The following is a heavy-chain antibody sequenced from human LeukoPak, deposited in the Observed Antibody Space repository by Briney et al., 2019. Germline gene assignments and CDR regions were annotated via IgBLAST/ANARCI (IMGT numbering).Heavy chain of an antibody. Sequence: GGSLRLSCAASGFTVSSNYMSWVRQAPGKWLEWVSVIYSGGSTYYADSVKGRFTISRDNSKNTLYLQMNSLRAEDTAVYYCAKAVFGYSYGYFDYWGQGTLVTVSS. CDR3: AKAVFGYSYGYFDY. J-gene: IGHJ4*02. CDR1: GFTVSSNY. CDR2: IYSGGST. V-gene: IGHV3-53*01. D-gene: IGHD5-18*01.